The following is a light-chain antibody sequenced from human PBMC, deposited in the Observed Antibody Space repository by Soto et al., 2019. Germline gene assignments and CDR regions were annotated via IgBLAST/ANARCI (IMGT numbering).Light chain of an antibody. V-gene: IGLV7-46*01. CDR1: TGTLTSGHF. CDR2: DTS. CDR3: LLYFDVARV. Sequence: QTVVTQEPSLTVSPGGTVTLTCGSSTGTLTSGHFPYWFQQKPGQAPRALTFDTSKKYSWTPARFSGSLLGGKAALTLSGAQPEDEADYYCLLYFDVARVFGGGTKLTVL. J-gene: IGLJ2*01.